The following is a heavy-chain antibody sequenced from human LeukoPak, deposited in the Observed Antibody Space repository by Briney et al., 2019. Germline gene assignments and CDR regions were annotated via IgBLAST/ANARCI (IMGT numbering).Heavy chain of an antibody. V-gene: IGHV4-59*01. CDR1: GDSIGSYY. Sequence: SETLSLTCTVSGDSIGSYYWSWIRQPPGKGLEYIGYIYNSAYTKYNPSLKSRVTISVDTSKNQFSLTLSSVTAADTAVYCCAKTVGYCCVGSCYSYFDYWGQGTLVTVSS. D-gene: IGHD2-15*01. J-gene: IGHJ4*02. CDR2: IYNSAYT. CDR3: AKTVGYCCVGSCYSYFDY.